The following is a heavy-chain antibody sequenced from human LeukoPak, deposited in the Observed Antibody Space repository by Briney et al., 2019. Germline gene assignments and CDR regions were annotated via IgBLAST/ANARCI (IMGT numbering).Heavy chain of an antibody. CDR3: AKDFSPLYGDYTLDY. D-gene: IGHD4-17*01. Sequence: GGSLRLSCAASGFTFTDYNMHWVRQAPGKGLEWVANVKKDGSEKYYVDSVKGRFTISRDNAKTSLYLQMNSLRAEDTAVYYCAKDFSPLYGDYTLDYWGQGTLVTVSS. CDR2: VKKDGSEK. J-gene: IGHJ4*02. CDR1: GFTFTDYN. V-gene: IGHV3-7*01.